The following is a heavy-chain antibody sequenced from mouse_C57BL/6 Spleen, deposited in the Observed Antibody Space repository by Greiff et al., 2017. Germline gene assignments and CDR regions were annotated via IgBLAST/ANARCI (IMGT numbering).Heavy chain of an antibody. V-gene: IGHV5-4*01. D-gene: IGHD4-1*01. Sequence: EVKLEESGGGLVKPGGSLKLSCAASGFTFSSYAMSWVRQTPEKRLEWVATISDGGSYTYYPDNVKGRFTISRDNAKNNLYLQMSHLKSEDTAMYYCARDRGGTWDVKGYYFDYWGQGTTLTVSS. CDR3: ARDRGGTWDVKGYYFDY. J-gene: IGHJ2*01. CDR1: GFTFSSYA. CDR2: ISDGGSYT.